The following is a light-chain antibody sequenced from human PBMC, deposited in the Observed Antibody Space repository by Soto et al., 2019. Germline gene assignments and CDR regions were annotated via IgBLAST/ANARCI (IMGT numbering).Light chain of an antibody. CDR3: MQGLQVPWT. J-gene: IGKJ1*01. Sequence: DIVMTQSPLSLPVTPGEPASISCSSSQSLLHSNGYNYLDWYLQKPGQSPQLLIYLGSDRASGVPDRFSGSGSGTDFTLKISRVEAEDVGFYYCMQGLQVPWTFGQGTKVDIK. CDR1: QSLLHSNGYNY. V-gene: IGKV2-28*01. CDR2: LGS.